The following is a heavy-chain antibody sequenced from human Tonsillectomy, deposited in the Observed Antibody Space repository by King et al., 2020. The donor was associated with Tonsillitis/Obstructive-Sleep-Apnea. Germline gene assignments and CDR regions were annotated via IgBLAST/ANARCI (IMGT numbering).Heavy chain of an antibody. CDR3: ARDLGVDNVYGDYGPSTYYYYYMDV. D-gene: IGHD4-17*01. CDR2: IIPIFGTA. J-gene: IGHJ6*03. CDR1: GGTFSSYA. V-gene: IGHV1-69*12. Sequence: QLVQSGAEVKKPGSSVKVSCKASGGTFSSYAFSWVRQAPGQGLEWMGGIIPIFGTANYAQKFQGRVTITADESTSTAYMELSSLRSEDTAVYYCARDLGVDNVYGDYGPSTYYYYYMDVWGKGTTVTVSS.